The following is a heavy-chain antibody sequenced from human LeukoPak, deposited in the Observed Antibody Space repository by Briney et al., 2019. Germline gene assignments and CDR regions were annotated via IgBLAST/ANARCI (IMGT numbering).Heavy chain of an antibody. D-gene: IGHD6-6*01. CDR2: INSDGSST. CDR3: ARDNIAARHFDY. J-gene: IGHJ4*02. V-gene: IGHV3-74*01. CDR1: GFTFSSYW. Sequence: GGSLRLSCAASGFTFSSYWMHWVRQAPGKGLMWVSRINSDGSSTSYADSVKGRFTISRDNAKNTLYLQMNSLRAEDTAVYYCARDNIAARHFDYWGQGTLVTVSS.